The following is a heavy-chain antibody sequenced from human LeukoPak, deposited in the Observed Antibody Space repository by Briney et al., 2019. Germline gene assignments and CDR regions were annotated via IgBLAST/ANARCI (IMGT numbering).Heavy chain of an antibody. J-gene: IGHJ4*02. CDR2: IYYSGST. CDR3: ARSYYDILEN. V-gene: IGHV4-61*05. Sequence: SETLSLTCTVSGGSISSSSYYWGWIRQPPGKGLEWIGYIYYSGSTNYNPSLKSRVTISVDTSKNQFSLKLSSVTAADTAVYYCARSYYDILENWGQGTLVTVSS. D-gene: IGHD3-9*01. CDR1: GGSISSSSYY.